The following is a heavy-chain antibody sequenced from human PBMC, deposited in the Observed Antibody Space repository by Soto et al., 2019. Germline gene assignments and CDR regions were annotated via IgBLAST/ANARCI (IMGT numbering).Heavy chain of an antibody. D-gene: IGHD3-10*01. CDR3: ARGDVYDSGSYLNY. V-gene: IGHV4-34*01. J-gene: IGHJ4*02. CDR1: GGSFSGYY. Sequence: QVQLQQWGAGLLKPSEPLSLTCAVYGGSFSGYYWSWIRQPPGKGLEWIGEINHSGSANYNPSLKSRVTISVDTSKNQFSLRVSAVTAADTALYYCARGDVYDSGSYLNYWGQGDLFTFSS. CDR2: INHSGSA.